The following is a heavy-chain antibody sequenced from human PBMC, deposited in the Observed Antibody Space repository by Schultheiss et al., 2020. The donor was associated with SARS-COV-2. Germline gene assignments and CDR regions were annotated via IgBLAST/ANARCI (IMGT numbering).Heavy chain of an antibody. J-gene: IGHJ6*02. V-gene: IGHV3-7*01. D-gene: IGHD3-10*01. CDR1: GFTFSNAW. Sequence: GGSLRLSCAASGFTFSNAWMSWVRQAPGKGLEWVANIYEDGSQEYYIDSVKGRFTISRDNAKNSLYLQMNSLRAEDTAVYYCARSGGMDVWGQGTTVTVSS. CDR2: IYEDGSQE. CDR3: ARSGGMDV.